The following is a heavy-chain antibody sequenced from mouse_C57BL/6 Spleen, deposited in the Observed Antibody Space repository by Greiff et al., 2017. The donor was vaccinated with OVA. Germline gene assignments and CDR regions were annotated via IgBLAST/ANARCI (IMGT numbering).Heavy chain of an antibody. CDR1: GYTFTSYW. V-gene: IGHV1-55*01. CDR2: IYPGNGST. CDR3: ARQNNWDDWYFDV. D-gene: IGHD4-1*01. Sequence: QVQLQQPGAELVKPGASVKMSCKASGYTFTSYWITWVKQRPGQGLEWIGDIYPGNGSTNYNEKFKGKATLTVDTSSSTAYMQLSSLTSEDSAVDYCARQNNWDDWYFDVWDTGTTVTVSS. J-gene: IGHJ1*03.